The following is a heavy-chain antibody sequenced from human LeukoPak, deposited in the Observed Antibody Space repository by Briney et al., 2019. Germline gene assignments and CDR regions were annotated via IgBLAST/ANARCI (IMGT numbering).Heavy chain of an antibody. CDR3: AKGPMGRGFDY. J-gene: IGHJ4*02. D-gene: IGHD3-10*01. V-gene: IGHV3-23*01. CDR2: ISGSGGNT. CDR1: GFTFSNYA. Sequence: GGSLRLSCAASGFTFSNYAMNWVRQAPGQGLEWVSAISGSGGNTYYSDSVKGRFTISRDNSKNTLYLQMNSLRAEDTAIYYCAKGPMGRGFDYWGQGTLVTVSS.